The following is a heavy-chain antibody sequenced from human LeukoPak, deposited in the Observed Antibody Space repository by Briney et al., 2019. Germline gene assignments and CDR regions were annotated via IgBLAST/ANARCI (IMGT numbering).Heavy chain of an antibody. CDR2: INHSGST. D-gene: IGHD1-26*01. CDR3: ARGKWELRSYFDY. CDR1: GGSFSGYY. V-gene: IGHV4-34*01. J-gene: IGHJ4*02. Sequence: SETLSLTCAVYGGSFSGYYWSWIRQPPGKGLEWIGEINHSGSTNYNPSLKSRVTMSVDTSKNQFSLKLSSVTAADTAVYYCARGKWELRSYFDYWGQGTLVTVSS.